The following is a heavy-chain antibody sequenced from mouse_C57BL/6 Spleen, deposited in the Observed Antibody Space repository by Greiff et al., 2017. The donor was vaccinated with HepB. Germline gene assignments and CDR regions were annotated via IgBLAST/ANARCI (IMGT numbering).Heavy chain of an antibody. V-gene: IGHV1-80*01. CDR1: GYAFSSYW. Sequence: VQRVESGAELVKPGASVKISCKASGYAFSSYWMNWVKQRPGKGLEWIGQIYPGDGATNYNGKFKGKATLTADKSSSTAYMQLSSLTSEDSAVYFCARVDGTHFDYWGQGTTLTVSS. J-gene: IGHJ2*01. D-gene: IGHD3-3*01. CDR2: IYPGDGAT. CDR3: ARVDGTHFDY.